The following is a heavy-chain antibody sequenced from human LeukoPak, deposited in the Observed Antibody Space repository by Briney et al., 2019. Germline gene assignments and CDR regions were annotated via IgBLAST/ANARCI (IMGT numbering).Heavy chain of an antibody. CDR3: ARLGGSRDFDY. D-gene: IGHD3-16*01. V-gene: IGHV4-34*01. J-gene: IGHJ4*02. Sequence: PSETLSLTCAVYGGSFSGYYWSWIRQPPGKGLEWIGEINHSGSTNYNPSLKSRVTISVDTSKNQFSLKLSSVTAADTAVYYCARLGGSRDFDYWGQGTLVTVSS. CDR1: GGSFSGYY. CDR2: INHSGST.